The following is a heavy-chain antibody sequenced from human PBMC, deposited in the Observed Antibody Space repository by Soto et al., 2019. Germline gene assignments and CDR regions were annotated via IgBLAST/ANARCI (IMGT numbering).Heavy chain of an antibody. CDR1: GFAFGSYA. CDR2: ISGRGDST. D-gene: IGHD6-19*01. Sequence: EVQLLESGGGLVQPGGSLRLSCAASGFAFGSYAMGWVRQAPGKGLEWVSAISGRGDSTFYADSVTGRFTISRDKPENTLYLQMDSLRAEDTAVYYCARLITVAVVGWYFDLWGRGTLVTVP. V-gene: IGHV3-23*01. CDR3: ARLITVAVVGWYFDL. J-gene: IGHJ2*01.